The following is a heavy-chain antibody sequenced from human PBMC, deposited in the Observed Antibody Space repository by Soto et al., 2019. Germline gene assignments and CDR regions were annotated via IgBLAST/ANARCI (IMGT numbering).Heavy chain of an antibody. V-gene: IGHV3-33*01. CDR3: ARDGDVNTGFGKDY. CDR1: VFTFSRYG. J-gene: IGHJ4*02. D-gene: IGHD3-16*01. Sequence: GWSLRLSCASSVFTFSRYGMHWVRQAPGKGLEWVAFIWHDGGNKFYAESVKGRFTISRDNSKNTLYLQMTSLSAEDTAMYYCARDGDVNTGFGKDYWGQGTLVTVSS. CDR2: IWHDGGNK.